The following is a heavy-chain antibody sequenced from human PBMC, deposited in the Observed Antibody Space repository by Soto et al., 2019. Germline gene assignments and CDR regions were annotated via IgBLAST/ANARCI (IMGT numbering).Heavy chain of an antibody. Sequence: SETLSLTCTVSGGTISSYYWSWIRQPTGKGLEWIGYIYYSGSTNYNPSLKSRVTISVDTSKNQFSLKLSSVTAADTAVYYCARTPYYDFWSGYSGWFDPWGQGTLVTVSS. J-gene: IGHJ5*02. V-gene: IGHV4-59*01. CDR2: IYYSGST. D-gene: IGHD3-3*01. CDR1: GGTISSYY. CDR3: ARTPYYDFWSGYSGWFDP.